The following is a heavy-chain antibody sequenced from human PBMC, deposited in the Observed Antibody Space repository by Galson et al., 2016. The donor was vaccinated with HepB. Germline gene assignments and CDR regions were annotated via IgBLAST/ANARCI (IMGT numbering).Heavy chain of an antibody. Sequence: PALVKPTQTLTLTCTFSGFSLDTSGVAVGWIRQPPGKALEWLGFIYWDDDKRYNPSLRTRLTITKDTSKKQVVLTMTNMAPVDTATYFCAHMAKAHLYNSGSYLVLNWFDPWGQGTLVAVSS. CDR3: AHMAKAHLYNSGSYLVLNWFDP. D-gene: IGHD1-26*01. CDR2: IYWDDDK. J-gene: IGHJ5*02. CDR1: GFSLDTSGVA. V-gene: IGHV2-5*02.